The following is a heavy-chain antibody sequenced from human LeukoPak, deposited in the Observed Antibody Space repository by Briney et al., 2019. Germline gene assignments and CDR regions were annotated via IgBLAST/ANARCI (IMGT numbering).Heavy chain of an antibody. CDR3: ARAFSSSWYVDYYYYMDV. J-gene: IGHJ6*03. CDR1: GFTFSDYY. Sequence: PGGSLRLSCAASGFTFSDYYMSWIRQAPGKGLEWVSYISSSGSTIYYADSVKGRFTISRDNAKNSLYLQMNSLRAEDTPVYYCARAFSSSWYVDYYYYMDVWGKGTTVTVSS. D-gene: IGHD6-13*01. CDR2: ISSSGSTI. V-gene: IGHV3-11*04.